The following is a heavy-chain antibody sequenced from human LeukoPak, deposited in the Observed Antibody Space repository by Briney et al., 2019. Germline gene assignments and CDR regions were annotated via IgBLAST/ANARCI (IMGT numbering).Heavy chain of an antibody. J-gene: IGHJ4*02. CDR2: IKQDGSEK. V-gene: IGHV3-7*03. D-gene: IGHD2-2*01. Sequence: PGGSVRLSCAASGYTFSSYWMSWVRQAPGKGLEWVANIKQDGSEKYYVDSVKGRFTISRDNAKNSLYLQMSSLRAEDTAVYFCARDPFHTSNFVYWGQATLVTVSS. CDR1: GYTFSSYW. CDR3: ARDPFHTSNFVY.